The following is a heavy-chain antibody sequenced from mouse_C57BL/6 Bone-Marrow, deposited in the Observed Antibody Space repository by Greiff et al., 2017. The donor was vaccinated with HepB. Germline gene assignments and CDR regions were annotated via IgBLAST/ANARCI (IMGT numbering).Heavy chain of an antibody. V-gene: IGHV1-22*01. J-gene: IGHJ4*01. CDR3: ARERLTFYYYAMDY. Sequence: VQLQQSGPELVKPGASVKMSCKASGYTFTDYNMHWVKQSHGKSLEWIGYINPNNGGTSYNQKFKGKATLTVNKSSSTAYMELRSLTSEDSAVYYCARERLTFYYYAMDYWGQGTSVTVSS. CDR1: GYTFTDYN. CDR2: INPNNGGT. D-gene: IGHD2-4*01.